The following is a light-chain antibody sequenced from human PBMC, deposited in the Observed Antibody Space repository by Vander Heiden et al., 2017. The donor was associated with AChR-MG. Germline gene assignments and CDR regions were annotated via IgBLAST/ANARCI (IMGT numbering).Light chain of an antibody. J-gene: IGLJ2*01. CDR1: SSNIGAGYD. Sequence: QSVLTQPPSVSGAPGQRVTIPCTGSSSNIGAGYDVHWYQQLPGTAPKLLIYVNTNRPSGVPDRFSGSKSGTSASLATTGLQAEDAADYYCQSSDSSLSGSRIFGGGTKLTVL. CDR2: VNT. V-gene: IGLV1-40*01. CDR3: QSSDSSLSGSRI.